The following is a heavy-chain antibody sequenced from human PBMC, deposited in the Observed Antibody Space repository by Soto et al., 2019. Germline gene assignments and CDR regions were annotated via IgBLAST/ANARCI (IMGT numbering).Heavy chain of an antibody. CDR2: IYSSGRT. J-gene: IGHJ4*02. Sequence: QVQLQESGPGLVKPSQTLSLTCTVSGGSISSDDFYWSWLRQPPGKGLEWIGYIYSSGRTSSTPSLKSRVTLSIDTSKNQFSRKLRFVSAADTAVYYCARDRSNSPDYFDYWGQGPLVTVSS. V-gene: IGHV4-30-4*01. CDR3: ARDRSNSPDYFDY. CDR1: GGSISSDDFY. D-gene: IGHD6-6*01.